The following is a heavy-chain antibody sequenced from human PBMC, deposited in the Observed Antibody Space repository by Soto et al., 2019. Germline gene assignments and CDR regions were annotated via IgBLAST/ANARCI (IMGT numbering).Heavy chain of an antibody. V-gene: IGHV6-1*01. CDR3: ARVNSWEAAGQKGDPFDY. D-gene: IGHD6-13*01. CDR1: GDSVSSNSAA. J-gene: IGHJ4*02. CDR2: TYYRYKWYN. Sequence: QVQLQQSGPGLVKPSQTLSLTCAISGDSVSSNSAAWNWIRQSPSRGLERLGRTYYRYKWYNDYAVCVKSRITISADRFKNQFSLQLNSVAPEDTAVYYCARVNSWEAAGQKGDPFDYWGQGTLVTVSS.